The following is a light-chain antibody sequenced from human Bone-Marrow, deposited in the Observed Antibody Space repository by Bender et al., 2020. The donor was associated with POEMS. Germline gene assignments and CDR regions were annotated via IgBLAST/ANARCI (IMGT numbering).Light chain of an antibody. J-gene: IGLJ2*01. CDR2: DDT. V-gene: IGLV2-23*01. Sequence: QSALTQPASVSGSPGQSITISCAGTSADIGSFNLVSWYQHHPGKAPKLMIYDDTKRPEGVYYRFSGSQSGHPASLTISGLQAGGEADYYCCSYAGRSTGVFGGGPKLPAL. CDR3: CSYAGRSTGV. CDR1: SADIGSFNL.